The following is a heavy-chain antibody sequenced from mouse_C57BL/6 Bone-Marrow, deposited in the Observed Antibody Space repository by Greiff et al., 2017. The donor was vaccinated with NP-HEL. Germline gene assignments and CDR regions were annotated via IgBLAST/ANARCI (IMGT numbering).Heavy chain of an antibody. CDR3: AREGVHGSSGDYFDY. J-gene: IGHJ2*01. V-gene: IGHV1-69*01. Sequence: QVQLQQPGAELVMPGASVKLSCKASGYTFTSYWMHWVKQRPGQGLEWIGEIDPSDSYTNYNQKFKGKSTLTVDKSSSTAYMQLSSLTSEDSAVYYCAREGVHGSSGDYFDYWGQGTTLTVSS. D-gene: IGHD1-1*01. CDR1: GYTFTSYW. CDR2: IDPSDSYT.